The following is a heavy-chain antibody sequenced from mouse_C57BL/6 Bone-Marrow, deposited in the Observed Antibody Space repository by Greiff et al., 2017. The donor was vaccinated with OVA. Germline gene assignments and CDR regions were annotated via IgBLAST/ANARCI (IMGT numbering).Heavy chain of an antibody. Sequence: QVQLKQPGAELVKPGASVKLSCKASGYTFTSYWMHWVKQRPGQGLEWIGMIHPNSGSTNYNEKFKSKATLTVDKSSSTAYMQLSSLTSEDSAVYYCAREDNWSYAMDYWGQGTSVTVSS. CDR3: AREDNWSYAMDY. CDR2: IHPNSGST. V-gene: IGHV1-64*01. J-gene: IGHJ4*01. CDR1: GYTFTSYW. D-gene: IGHD4-1*01.